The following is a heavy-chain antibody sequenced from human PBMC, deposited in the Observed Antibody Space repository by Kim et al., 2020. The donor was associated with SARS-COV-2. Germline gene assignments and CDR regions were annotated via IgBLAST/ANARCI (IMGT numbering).Heavy chain of an antibody. V-gene: IGHV4-34*01. Sequence: SETLSLTCAVYGGSFSGYYWSWIRQPPGKGLEWIGEINHSGSTNYNPSLKSRVTISVDTSKNQFSLNLSSVTAADTAVYYCARRAGLLWFGELLERTYTNWFDPWGQGTLVTVSS. J-gene: IGHJ5*02. D-gene: IGHD3-10*01. CDR3: ARRAGLLWFGELLERTYTNWFDP. CDR2: INHSGST. CDR1: GGSFSGYY.